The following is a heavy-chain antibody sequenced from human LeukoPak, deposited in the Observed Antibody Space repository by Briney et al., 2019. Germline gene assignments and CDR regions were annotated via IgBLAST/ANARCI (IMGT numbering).Heavy chain of an antibody. CDR3: ARVGDFDWLLWRDDAFDI. V-gene: IGHV4-30-2*01. CDR2: IYHSGST. CDR1: GGSISSGGYY. D-gene: IGHD3-9*01. Sequence: SETLSLTCTVSGGSISSGGYYWSWIRQPPGKGLEWIGYIYHSGSTYYNPSLKSRVTISVDRSKNQFSLKVSSVTAADTAVYYCARVGDFDWLLWRDDAFDIWGQGTMVTVSS. J-gene: IGHJ3*02.